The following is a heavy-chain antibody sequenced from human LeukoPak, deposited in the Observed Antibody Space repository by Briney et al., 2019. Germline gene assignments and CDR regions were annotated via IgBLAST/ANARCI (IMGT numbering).Heavy chain of an antibody. D-gene: IGHD6-13*01. V-gene: IGHV3-74*01. CDR1: GFIFSDHW. Sequence: GGSLRLSCAASGFIFSDHWMHWVRQAPGKGLVWLSRINNDGSSTIYADSVKGRFTFSRDNAENTLYLQMNSLRAEDTAVYYCVRGGIASAFDIWGQGTMVTVSS. CDR3: VRGGIASAFDI. CDR2: INNDGSST. J-gene: IGHJ3*02.